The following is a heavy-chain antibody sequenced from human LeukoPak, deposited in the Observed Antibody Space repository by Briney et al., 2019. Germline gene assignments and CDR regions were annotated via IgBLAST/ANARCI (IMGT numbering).Heavy chain of an antibody. V-gene: IGHV3-48*01. D-gene: IGHD2-2*01. CDR2: ISSSSGTI. CDR3: ARHGPTMRSFDY. CDR1: RFTFSSYS. J-gene: IGHJ4*02. Sequence: AGGSLRLSCAASRFTFSSYSMNWVRQAPGKGLEWVSYISSSSGTIYYADSVKGRFTISRDNAKNSLYLQMNSLRAEDAAVYYCARHGPTMRSFDYWGQGTLATVSS.